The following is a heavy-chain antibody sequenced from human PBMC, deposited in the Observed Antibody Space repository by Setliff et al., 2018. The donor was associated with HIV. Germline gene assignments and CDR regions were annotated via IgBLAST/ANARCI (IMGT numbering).Heavy chain of an antibody. CDR1: GDSMSGYY. J-gene: IGHJ4*02. CDR2: IHTSGST. CDR3: ARDPERSQGFDY. D-gene: IGHD1-26*01. V-gene: IGHV4-4*08. Sequence: SETLSLTCAVSGDSMSGYYWSWIRQSPGKKLEWIGYIHTSGSTNYNPSLKSRVTISVDTSKNQFSLKLSSVTAADTAVYYCARDPERSQGFDYWGQGTLVTVSS.